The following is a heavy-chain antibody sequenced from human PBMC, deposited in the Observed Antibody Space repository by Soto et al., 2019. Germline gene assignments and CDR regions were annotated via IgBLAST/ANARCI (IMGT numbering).Heavy chain of an antibody. CDR1: GFPFNNYY. D-gene: IGHD3-22*01. J-gene: IGHJ6*02. CDR3: TRATEGCNYDYAMDA. CDR2: IKEDGNQK. V-gene: IGHV3-7*03. Sequence: GGSLRLSCTASGFPFNNYYMTWVRQASGKGLEWVASIKEDGNQKYYADSVKGRYTTSRDNTKNSLALQKNKLGVEDTAVYFWTRATEGCNYDYAMDAWGPGAKVTVSS.